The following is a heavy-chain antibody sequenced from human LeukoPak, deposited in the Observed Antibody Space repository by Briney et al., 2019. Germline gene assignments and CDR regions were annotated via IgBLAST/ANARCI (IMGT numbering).Heavy chain of an antibody. CDR3: ARAERLDTMVRGVYYYFYYMDV. CDR2: ISSSSTI. CDR1: GFTFSNYN. J-gene: IGHJ6*03. V-gene: IGHV3-48*01. Sequence: GGPLRLSCAASGFTFSNYNMNWVRQAPGKGLEWVSYISSSSTIYYADSVKGRFTISRDDAKNSLYLQMNSLRAEDTAVYYCARAERLDTMVRGVYYYFYYMDVCGNGTTVTVSS. D-gene: IGHD3-10*01.